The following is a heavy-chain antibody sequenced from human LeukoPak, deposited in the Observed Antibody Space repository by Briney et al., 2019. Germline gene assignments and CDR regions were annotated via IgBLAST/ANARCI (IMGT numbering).Heavy chain of an antibody. Sequence: PSETLSLTCTVSVGSISSSSYYWGWIRQPPGTGLDWIGSINYSGSTYYNPSLKSRVTISVDTSRNQFSLKLTSVTAADTAVYYCARQIGAGRWSFDYWGQGTLVTVSS. J-gene: IGHJ4*02. CDR2: INYSGST. CDR3: ARQIGAGRWSFDY. V-gene: IGHV4-39*01. CDR1: VGSISSSSYY. D-gene: IGHD4-23*01.